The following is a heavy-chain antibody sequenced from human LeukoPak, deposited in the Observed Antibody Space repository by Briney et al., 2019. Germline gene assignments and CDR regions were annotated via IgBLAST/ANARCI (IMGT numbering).Heavy chain of an antibody. D-gene: IGHD3-22*01. Sequence: SQTLSLTCAISGDSVSSNSVAWNWIRQSPSRGLEWLGRTYYRSKWYNDYAVSVKSRITINPDTSKNQFSLHLSSVTAADTAVYYCSQMGPHDSSGYYPLDPWGQGTLVTVSS. CDR1: GDSVSSNSVA. J-gene: IGHJ5*02. CDR2: TYYRSKWYN. V-gene: IGHV6-1*01. CDR3: SQMGPHDSSGYYPLDP.